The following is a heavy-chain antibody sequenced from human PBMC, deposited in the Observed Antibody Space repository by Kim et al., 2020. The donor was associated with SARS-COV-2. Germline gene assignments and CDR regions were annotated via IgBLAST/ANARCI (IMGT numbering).Heavy chain of an antibody. CDR2: MNPNSGNT. Sequence: ASVKVSCKASGYTFTSYDINWVRQATGQGLEWMGWMNPNSGNTGYAQKFQGRVTMTRNTSISTAYMELSSLRSEDTAVYYCARGGKSIDPRALLYDSSGYGDYYGMDVWGQGTTVTVSS. CDR3: ARGGKSIDPRALLYDSSGYGDYYGMDV. V-gene: IGHV1-8*01. J-gene: IGHJ6*02. D-gene: IGHD3-22*01. CDR1: GYTFTSYD.